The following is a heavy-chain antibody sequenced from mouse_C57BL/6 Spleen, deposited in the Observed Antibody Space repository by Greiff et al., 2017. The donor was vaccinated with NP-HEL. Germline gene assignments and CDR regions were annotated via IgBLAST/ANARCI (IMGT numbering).Heavy chain of an antibody. D-gene: IGHD2-4*01. V-gene: IGHV1-69*01. J-gene: IGHJ3*01. CDR3: ARAENDYEAY. CDR1: GYTFTSYW. CDR2: IDPSDSYT. Sequence: VQLQQPGAELVMPGASVKLSCKASGYTFTSYWMHWVKQRPGQGLEWIGEIDPSDSYTNYNQKFKGKSTLTVDKSASTAYMQLSSLTSEDSAVYYCARAENDYEAYWGQGTLVTVSA.